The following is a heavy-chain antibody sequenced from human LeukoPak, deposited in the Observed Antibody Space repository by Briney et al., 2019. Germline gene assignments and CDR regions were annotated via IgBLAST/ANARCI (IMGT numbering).Heavy chain of an antibody. CDR2: INHSGST. J-gene: IGHJ4*02. CDR1: GGSFSGYY. CDR3: ARGPYRYSGSYWSPTKYFDY. Sequence: PSETLSLTCAVYGGSFSGYYWSWIRQPPGKGLEWIGEINHSGSTNYNPSLKSRVTISVDTSKNQFPLKLSSVTAADTAVYYCARGPYRYSGSYWSPTKYFDYWGQGTLVTVSS. D-gene: IGHD1-26*01. V-gene: IGHV4-34*01.